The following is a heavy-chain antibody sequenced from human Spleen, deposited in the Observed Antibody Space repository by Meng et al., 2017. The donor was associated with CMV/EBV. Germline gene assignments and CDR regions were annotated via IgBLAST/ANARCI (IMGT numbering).Heavy chain of an antibody. D-gene: IGHD3-22*01. CDR3: ARAGSYYYYSSGYFAY. CDR2: INDSGTT. V-gene: IGHV4-34*01. CDR1: GGSFSGYF. J-gene: IGHJ4*02. Sequence: SETLSLTCAVYGGSFSGYFWSWIRQYPGKGLEWIGEINDSGTTNYNASLKRRGTMSVDTSKNQFYLKLSSVTAADTAVYYCARAGSYYYYSSGYFAYWGQGALVTVSS.